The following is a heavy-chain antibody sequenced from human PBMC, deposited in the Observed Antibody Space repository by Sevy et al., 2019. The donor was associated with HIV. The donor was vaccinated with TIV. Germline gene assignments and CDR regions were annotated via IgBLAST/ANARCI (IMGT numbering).Heavy chain of an antibody. CDR3: ASGVRPRYDFWSGYYTTYYYYYMDV. D-gene: IGHD3-3*01. J-gene: IGHJ6*03. CDR1: GGTFSSYA. V-gene: IGHV1-69*06. Sequence: ASVKVSCKASGGTFSSYAISWVRQAPGQGLEWMGGIIPIFGTANYAQKFQGRVTITADKSTSTAYMELSSLRSEDTAVYYCASGVRPRYDFWSGYYTTYYYYYMDVWGKGTTVTVSS. CDR2: IIPIFGTA.